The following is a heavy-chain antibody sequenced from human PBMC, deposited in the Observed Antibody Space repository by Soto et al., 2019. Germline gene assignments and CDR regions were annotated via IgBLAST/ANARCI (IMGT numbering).Heavy chain of an antibody. CDR2: ISYDGSNK. CDR1: GFTFSSYG. Sequence: PGGSLRLSCAASGFTFSSYGMHWVRQAPGKGLEWVAVISYDGSNKYYADSVKGRFTISRDNSKNTLYLQMNSLRAEDTAVYYCAKGASGEMATIDYWGQGTLVTVSS. V-gene: IGHV3-30*18. J-gene: IGHJ4*02. D-gene: IGHD5-12*01. CDR3: AKGASGEMATIDY.